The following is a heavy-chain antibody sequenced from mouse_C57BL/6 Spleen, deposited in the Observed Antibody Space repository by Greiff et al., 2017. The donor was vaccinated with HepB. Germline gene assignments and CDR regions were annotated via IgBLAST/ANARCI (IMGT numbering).Heavy chain of an antibody. V-gene: IGHV1-82*01. CDR3: ASTRLRRGNWYFDV. CDR1: GYAFSSSW. D-gene: IGHD2-4*01. CDR2: IYPGDGDT. J-gene: IGHJ1*03. Sequence: VQLQQSGPELVKPGASVKISCKASGYAFSSSWMNWVKQRPGKGLEWIGRIYPGDGDTNYNGKFKGKATLTADKSSSTAYMQLSSLTSEDSAVYFGASTRLRRGNWYFDVWGTGTTVTVSS.